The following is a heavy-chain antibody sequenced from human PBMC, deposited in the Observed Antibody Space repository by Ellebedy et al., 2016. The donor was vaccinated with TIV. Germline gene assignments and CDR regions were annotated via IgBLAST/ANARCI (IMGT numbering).Heavy chain of an antibody. V-gene: IGHV3-23*01. J-gene: IGHJ4*02. CDR2: ISASSGRT. CDR1: GFTFSSYP. Sequence: PGGSLRLSCAASGFTFSSYPMSWVRQAPGKGLEWVSGISASSGRTYNADSVKGRFTISRDNSKNTLYLQMNSLRAEDTAIYYCAKDRFRCTSVSCPYFFDSWGRGTPVTVSS. D-gene: IGHD2-8*02. CDR3: AKDRFRCTSVSCPYFFDS.